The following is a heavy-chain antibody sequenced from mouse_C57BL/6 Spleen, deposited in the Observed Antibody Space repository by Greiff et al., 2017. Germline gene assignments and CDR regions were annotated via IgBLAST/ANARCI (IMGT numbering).Heavy chain of an antibody. J-gene: IGHJ3*01. CDR3: AREFITTESAWFAY. V-gene: IGHV5-17*01. CDR2: ISSGSSTI. Sequence: EVKLVESGGGLVKPGGSLNLSCAASGFTFSDSGMHWVRQAPEKGLEWVAYISSGSSTIYYADTVKGRFTISRDNAKNTLFLQMTSLRSEDTAMYYCAREFITTESAWFAYWGQGTLVTVSA. CDR1: GFTFSDSG. D-gene: IGHD1-1*01.